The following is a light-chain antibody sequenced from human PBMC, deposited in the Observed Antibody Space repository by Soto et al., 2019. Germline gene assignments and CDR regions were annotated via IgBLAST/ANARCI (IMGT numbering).Light chain of an antibody. V-gene: IGLV2-23*01. CDR1: SSDVGSYNL. CDR2: EGS. CDR3: CSYAGSSTPYV. J-gene: IGLJ1*01. Sequence: QSVLTQPASVSGSPGQSITISCTGTSSDVGSYNLVSWYQQHPGKAPKLMIYEGSKRPSGVSNRFSGSKSGNTASLTISGLQAEDEADYYCCSYAGSSTPYVFGTGNKVTX.